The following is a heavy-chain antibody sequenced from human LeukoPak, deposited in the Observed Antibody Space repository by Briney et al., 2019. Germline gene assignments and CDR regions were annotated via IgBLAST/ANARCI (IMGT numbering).Heavy chain of an antibody. D-gene: IGHD2-15*01. CDR1: GFTFSSYE. Sequence: GGSLRPSCAAPGFTFSSYEMNWVRQAPGKGLEWVSYISSSGSTIYYADSVKGRLTISRDNAKNSLYLQMNSLRAEDTAVYYCARAGVVVVAATAFDIWGQGTMVTVSS. CDR2: ISSSGSTI. CDR3: ARAGVVVVAATAFDI. J-gene: IGHJ3*02. V-gene: IGHV3-48*03.